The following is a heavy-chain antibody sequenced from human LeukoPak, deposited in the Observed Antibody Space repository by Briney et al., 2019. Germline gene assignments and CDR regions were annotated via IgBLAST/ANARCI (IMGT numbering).Heavy chain of an antibody. CDR1: GFTVSDNY. Sequence: GGSLRLSCAASGFTVSDNYMSWVRQAPGEGLEWVSVIYSGGSTYYADSVKGRFTISRDNSKNTLYLQMNSLRAEDTAVYYCARDIRWDDEVPFDYWGQGTLVTVSS. CDR2: IYSGGST. CDR3: ARDIRWDDEVPFDY. D-gene: IGHD1-1*01. J-gene: IGHJ4*02. V-gene: IGHV3-66*01.